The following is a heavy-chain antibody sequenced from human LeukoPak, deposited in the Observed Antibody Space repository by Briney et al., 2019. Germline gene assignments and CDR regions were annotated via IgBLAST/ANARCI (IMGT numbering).Heavy chain of an antibody. CDR1: KFTFSSYW. J-gene: IGHJ4*02. D-gene: IGHD3-22*01. CDR2: INPDGSTT. V-gene: IGHV3-74*01. Sequence: GGSLRLSCAASKFTFSSYWMHWVRQAPGKGLVWVSRINPDGSTTNYADSVKGRFAISRDNAKNTLYLQMNSLRAEDTAVYYCARDITDYYDSSGYYPLFDYWGQGTLVTVSS. CDR3: ARDITDYYDSSGYYPLFDY.